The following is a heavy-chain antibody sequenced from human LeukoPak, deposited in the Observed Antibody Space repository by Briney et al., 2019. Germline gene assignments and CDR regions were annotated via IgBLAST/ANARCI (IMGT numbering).Heavy chain of an antibody. CDR2: FDPEDGET. CDR1: GFTFSSYA. Sequence: PGGSLRLSCAASGFTFSSYAMHWVRQAPGKGLEWMGGFDPEDGETIYAQKFQGRVTMTEDTSTDTAYMELSSLRSEDTAVYYCATVSIQLWPPDYWGQGTLVTVSS. CDR3: ATVSIQLWPPDY. V-gene: IGHV1-24*01. J-gene: IGHJ4*02. D-gene: IGHD5-18*01.